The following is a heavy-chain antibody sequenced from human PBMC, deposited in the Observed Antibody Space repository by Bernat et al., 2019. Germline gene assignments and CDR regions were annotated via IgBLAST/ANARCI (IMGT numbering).Heavy chain of an antibody. CDR1: GFTFSSHG. V-gene: IGHV3-30*18. J-gene: IGHJ4*02. Sequence: QVQLVESGGGVVQPGGSLRLSCAASGFTFSSHGMHWGHQAPGKGLEWVAVISYDGSKKYYVDSVKGRFTISRDNSKNTVYLQMSSLRAEDTAVYNCAKDRVAFGIGESDSWGQGTLVTVSS. CDR2: ISYDGSKK. D-gene: IGHD3-10*01. CDR3: AKDRVAFGIGESDS.